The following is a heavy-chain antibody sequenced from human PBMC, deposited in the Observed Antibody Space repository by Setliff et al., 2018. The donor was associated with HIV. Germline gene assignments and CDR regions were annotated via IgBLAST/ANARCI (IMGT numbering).Heavy chain of an antibody. D-gene: IGHD2-2*01. Sequence: PGGSLRLSCAASGFTFSSYGMHWVRQAPGKGLEWVAVIWSDGSNKYYADSVKGRFTISRDNSKNTLYLQMNSLRAEDTAVYYCAKEDQRVTSVDYWGQGTPVTVSS. CDR2: IWSDGSNK. V-gene: IGHV3-33*06. J-gene: IGHJ4*02. CDR1: GFTFSSYG. CDR3: AKEDQRVTSVDY.